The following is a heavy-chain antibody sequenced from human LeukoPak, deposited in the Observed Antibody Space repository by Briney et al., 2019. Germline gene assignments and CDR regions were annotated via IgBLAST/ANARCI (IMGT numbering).Heavy chain of an antibody. J-gene: IGHJ5*02. V-gene: IGHV1-3*03. D-gene: IGHD2-2*01. CDR3: ARGYCSSTSCYNWFDP. Sequence: GASVKVSCKASGYTFTSYAMHWVRQAPGQRLEGMGWINAGNGNTKYSQEFQGRVTITRDTSANTDYMELSSLRSEDMAVYYCARGYCSSTSCYNWFDPWGQGTLVTVSS. CDR1: GYTFTSYA. CDR2: INAGNGNT.